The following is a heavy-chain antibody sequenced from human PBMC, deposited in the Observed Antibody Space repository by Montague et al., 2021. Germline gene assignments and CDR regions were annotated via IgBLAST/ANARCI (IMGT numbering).Heavy chain of an antibody. V-gene: IGHV6-1*01. D-gene: IGHD6-19*01. CDR3: VRYSGWFYFDF. CDR2: YN. Sequence: YNDYAPSVRGRLTVNPDPSNNEFSLELNYVTPEDTAVYYCVRYSGWFYFDFWGQGTLVTVSS. J-gene: IGHJ4*02.